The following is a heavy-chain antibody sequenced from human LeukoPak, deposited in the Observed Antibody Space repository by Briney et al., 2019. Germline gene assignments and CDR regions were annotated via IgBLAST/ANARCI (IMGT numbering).Heavy chain of an antibody. J-gene: IGHJ4*02. D-gene: IGHD3-22*01. CDR3: TRDYYYDPYYFDY. CDR1: GYTFTNYG. Sequence: AASVKVPCKASGYTFTNYGISWVRQAPGQGLEWMGWISAYNGNTNYAQRLQGRVTMTADTSTNTAYMELRSLRSDDTAVYYCTRDYYYDPYYFDYWGQGALVTVSS. CDR2: ISAYNGNT. V-gene: IGHV1-18*01.